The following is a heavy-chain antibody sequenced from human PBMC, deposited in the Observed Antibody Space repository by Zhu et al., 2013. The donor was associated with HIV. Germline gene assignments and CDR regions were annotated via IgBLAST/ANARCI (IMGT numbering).Heavy chain of an antibody. CDR3: ASELTYYYGSGSYPYFDY. CDR2: IYYSGST. J-gene: IGHJ4*02. V-gene: IGHV4-31*03. D-gene: IGHD3-10*01. CDR1: GGSISSGGYY. Sequence: VQLQESGPGLVKPSQTLSLTCTVSGGSISSGGYYWSWIRQHPGKGLEWIGYIYYSGSTYYNPSLKSRVTISVDTSKNQFSLKLSSVTAADTAVYYCASELTYYYGSGSYPYFDYWGQGTLVTVSS.